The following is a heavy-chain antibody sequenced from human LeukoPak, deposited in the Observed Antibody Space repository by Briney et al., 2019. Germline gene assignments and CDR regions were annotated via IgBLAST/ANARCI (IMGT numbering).Heavy chain of an antibody. J-gene: IGHJ6*03. CDR3: ARVRGSSGWYEYYYYYYYMDV. CDR2: INHSGST. CDR1: GGSFSGYY. D-gene: IGHD6-19*01. V-gene: IGHV4-34*01. Sequence: SETLSLTCAVYGGSFSGYYWSWIRQPPGKGLEWIGEINHSGSTNYNPSLKSRVTISVDTSKNQFSLKLSSVTAADTAVYYCARVRGSSGWYEYYYYYYYMDVWGKGTTVTVSS.